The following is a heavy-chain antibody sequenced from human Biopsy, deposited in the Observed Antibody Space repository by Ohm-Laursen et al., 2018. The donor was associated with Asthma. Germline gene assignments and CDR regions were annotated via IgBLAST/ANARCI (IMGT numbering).Heavy chain of an antibody. CDR2: INSVFGTT. CDR3: ARKAGSCISRTCYSLDF. D-gene: IGHD2-2*01. J-gene: IGHJ4*02. CDR1: GGTFNTYV. V-gene: IGHV1-69*01. Sequence: GSSVKVSCKPLGGTFNTYVIGWVRQAPGQGLEWMGGINSVFGTTTYPQKFQDRVTITADDSTSTVYMELSSLRSEDTAVYYCARKAGSCISRTCYSLDFWGQGALVTVSS.